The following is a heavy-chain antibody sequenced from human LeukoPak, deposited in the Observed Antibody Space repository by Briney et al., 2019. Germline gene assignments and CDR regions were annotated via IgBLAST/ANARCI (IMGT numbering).Heavy chain of an antibody. CDR2: ISSSSSYI. CDR3: ARGNRYCSSTSCYADWFDP. CDR1: GFTFSSHS. V-gene: IGHV3-21*01. D-gene: IGHD2-2*01. J-gene: IGHJ5*02. Sequence: GGSLRLSCAASGFTFSSHSMNWVRQAPGKGLEWVSSISSSSSYIYYADSVKGRFTISRDNAKNSLYLQMNSLRAEDTAVYYCARGNRYCSSTSCYADWFDPWGQGTLVTVSS.